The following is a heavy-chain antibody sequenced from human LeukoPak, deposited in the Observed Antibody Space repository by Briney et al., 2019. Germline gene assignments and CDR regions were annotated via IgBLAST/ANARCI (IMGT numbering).Heavy chain of an antibody. CDR1: GSTFTSYA. Sequence: ASVKVSCKASGSTFTSYAMHWVRQAPGQRLEWMGWINAGSGNTKYSQEFQGRVTITRDTSASTAYMELSSLRSEDMAVYYCARAICSGGSCYGGLGDYWGQGTLVTVSS. J-gene: IGHJ4*02. V-gene: IGHV1-3*03. D-gene: IGHD2-15*01. CDR3: ARAICSGGSCYGGLGDY. CDR2: INAGSGNT.